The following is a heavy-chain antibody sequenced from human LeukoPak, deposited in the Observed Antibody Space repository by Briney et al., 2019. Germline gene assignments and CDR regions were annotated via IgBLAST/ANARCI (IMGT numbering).Heavy chain of an antibody. Sequence: SETLSLTCTVSGGSISGHYWTWIRQPPGKGLEWIGQIHYSGRPDYNPSLKSRVTISVDTSKNQLSLKVTSVTAADTAVYYCARARYCGGDCFNNWFDPWGQGTLVTVSS. CDR1: GGSISGHY. V-gene: IGHV4-59*11. CDR2: IHYSGRP. J-gene: IGHJ5*02. CDR3: ARARYCGGDCFNNWFDP. D-gene: IGHD2-21*02.